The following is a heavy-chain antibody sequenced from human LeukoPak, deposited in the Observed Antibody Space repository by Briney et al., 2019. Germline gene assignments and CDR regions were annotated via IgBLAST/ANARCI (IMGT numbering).Heavy chain of an antibody. D-gene: IGHD6-19*01. J-gene: IGHJ6*03. CDR2: INHSGST. CDR1: GGSFSGYY. CDR3: ARGRYSSGRTYYHYYMDV. Sequence: SETLSLTCAVYGGSFSGYYWSWIRQPPGKGLEWIGEINHSGSTNYNPSLKSRVTISVDTSKNQFSLKLSSVTAADTAVYYCARGRYSSGRTYYHYYMDVWGKGTTVTVPS. V-gene: IGHV4-34*01.